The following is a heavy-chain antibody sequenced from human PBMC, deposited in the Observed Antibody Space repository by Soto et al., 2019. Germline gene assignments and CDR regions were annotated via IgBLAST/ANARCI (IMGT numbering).Heavy chain of an antibody. J-gene: IGHJ3*02. CDR2: ISYDGSNK. D-gene: IGHD6-19*01. CDR3: ARDLLEYSSCWYESFDI. V-gene: IGHV3-30-3*01. Sequence: QVQLVESGGGVVQPGRSLRLSCAASGFPFSSYAMHWVRQAPGKGLEWVAVISYDGSNKYYADSVKGRFTISRDNSKNTLYLQMNSLRAEDTAVYYCARDLLEYSSCWYESFDIWGQGTMVTVSS. CDR1: GFPFSSYA.